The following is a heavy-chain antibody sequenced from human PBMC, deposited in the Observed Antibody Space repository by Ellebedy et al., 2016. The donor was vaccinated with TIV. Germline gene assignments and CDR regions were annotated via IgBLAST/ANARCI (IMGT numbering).Heavy chain of an antibody. CDR1: GFTFSSYA. J-gene: IGHJ2*01. Sequence: PGGSLRLSCAASGFTFSSYAMSWVRQAPGKGLEWVSTISGGGGSTHYADSVKGRFTISRDNSKNTLYLQMNSLGAEDTAVYYCARAIYGASYLWGRGTLVTVSS. D-gene: IGHD4-17*01. CDR3: ARAIYGASYL. V-gene: IGHV3-23*01. CDR2: ISGGGGST.